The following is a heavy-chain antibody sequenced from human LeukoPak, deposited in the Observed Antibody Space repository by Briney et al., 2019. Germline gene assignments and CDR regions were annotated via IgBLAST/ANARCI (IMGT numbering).Heavy chain of an antibody. CDR2: IEPAGSDT. CDR3: GRFGYEAAVGL. D-gene: IGHD6-13*01. Sequence: GGSLRLSCAASGFTFSSYWMSWVRQAPGKGLEWVANIEPAGSDTHYVAPVKGRFTIFRDNAKNLLYLQMNDLRADDTAVYSCGRFGYEAAVGLWGQGTLVAVS. CDR1: GFTFSSYW. J-gene: IGHJ4*02. V-gene: IGHV3-7*01.